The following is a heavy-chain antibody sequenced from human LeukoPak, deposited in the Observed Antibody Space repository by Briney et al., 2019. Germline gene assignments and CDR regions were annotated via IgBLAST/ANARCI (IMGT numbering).Heavy chain of an antibody. V-gene: IGHV4-34*01. CDR3: ARNRDGYNGIDY. J-gene: IGHJ4*02. D-gene: IGHD5-24*01. CDR2: INHSGTT. Sequence: PSETLSLTCAVYGGSFSDYYWSWIRQPPGKGLEWIGEINHSGTTNYNPSLKSRVTISVDTTKNQFSLKLSSVTAADTAVYYCARNRDGYNGIDYWGQGTLVTVSS. CDR1: GGSFSDYY.